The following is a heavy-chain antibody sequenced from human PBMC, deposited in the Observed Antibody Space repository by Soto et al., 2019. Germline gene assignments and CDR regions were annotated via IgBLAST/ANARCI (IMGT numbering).Heavy chain of an antibody. J-gene: IGHJ4*02. V-gene: IGHV3-66*01. CDR1: GFTVSNYH. CDR3: ARSGGGLDY. Sequence: EVQLVESGGGLVQPGESLRLSCAASGFTVSNYHMTWVRQAPGKGLEWVSAVYADGATSHADSVKDRFTVSRDNSRNTVNLKMSGLRAEDTAVYYCARSGGGLDYWGQGTLVTVSS. CDR2: VYADGAT. D-gene: IGHD3-10*01.